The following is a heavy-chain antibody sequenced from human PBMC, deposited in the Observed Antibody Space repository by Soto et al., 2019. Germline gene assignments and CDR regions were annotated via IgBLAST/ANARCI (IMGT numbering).Heavy chain of an antibody. V-gene: IGHV4-30-4*01. CDR1: GASINTDDYY. Sequence: QVQLEESGPGLVKPSQTLSLTCSVSGASINTDDYYLTWLRQSPGKGLEWLGHIHYRGSTFYSPSLKSRLTMSLDASRSQFSMRLTSVTAADTDVYYCTRASAYCGRTTCYPFDFWGQGILVTVSA. CDR2: IHYRGST. D-gene: IGHD2-2*01. CDR3: TRASAYCGRTTCYPFDF. J-gene: IGHJ4*02.